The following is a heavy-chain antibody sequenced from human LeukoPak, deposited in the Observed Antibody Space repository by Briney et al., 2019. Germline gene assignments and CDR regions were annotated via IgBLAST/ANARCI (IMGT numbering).Heavy chain of an antibody. Sequence: GGSLRLSCAASGFTFSRYWMTWVRQAPGKGLQWVADIKPDGSAGSYVDSVKGRFTISRDNAKSSLYLQMNSLRAEDPAVYYCARALESGNSDAGYWGQGTLVTVSS. V-gene: IGHV3-7*04. CDR3: ARALESGNSDAGY. D-gene: IGHD4-23*01. J-gene: IGHJ4*02. CDR1: GFTFSRYW. CDR2: IKPDGSAG.